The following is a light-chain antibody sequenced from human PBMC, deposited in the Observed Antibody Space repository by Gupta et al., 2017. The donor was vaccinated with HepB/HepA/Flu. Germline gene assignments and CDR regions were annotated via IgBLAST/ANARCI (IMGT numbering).Light chain of an antibody. V-gene: IGLV1-44*01. CDR3: ASSDASRSRWV. CDR2: HNN. CDR1: SSNIGSTT. Sequence: QSVLTQPPSASVPPGQTVTISCSGSSSNIGSTTVYWYQQVPATATKRLIDHNNQRPSGVPDRGLCYKSGNYASLQIIVLQSEDEADDYCASSDASRSRWVFGGGTTMTVL. J-gene: IGLJ3*02.